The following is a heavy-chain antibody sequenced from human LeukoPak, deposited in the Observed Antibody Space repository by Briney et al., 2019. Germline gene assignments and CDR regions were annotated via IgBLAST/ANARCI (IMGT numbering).Heavy chain of an antibody. J-gene: IGHJ6*03. Sequence: ASVKVSCKASGYTFTSYGISWVRQAPGQGLEWMGWISAYNGNTNYAQKLQGRVTMTRDMSTSTVYMELSSLRSEDTAVYYCARDEGSGKWLGPYYDFWSGYRYRDYYYMDVWGKGTTVTVSS. CDR2: ISAYNGNT. CDR1: GYTFTSYG. V-gene: IGHV1-18*01. D-gene: IGHD3-3*01. CDR3: ARDEGSGKWLGPYYDFWSGYRYRDYYYMDV.